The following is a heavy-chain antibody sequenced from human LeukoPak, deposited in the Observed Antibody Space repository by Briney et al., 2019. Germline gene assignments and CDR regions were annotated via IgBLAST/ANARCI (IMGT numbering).Heavy chain of an antibody. CDR2: IKYDGDEK. CDR3: TRVIKWTTDGGYYFDY. V-gene: IGHV3-7*03. Sequence: GGSLRLSCAASGFIFSTYWMTWVRQAPGKGLEWVATIKYDGDEKFYVDSVTGRFTISRDNAKNSLYLHMNSLETGDTAVYYCTRVIKWTTDGGYYFDYWGQGTLVTVSS. J-gene: IGHJ4*02. D-gene: IGHD1-1*01. CDR1: GFIFSTYW.